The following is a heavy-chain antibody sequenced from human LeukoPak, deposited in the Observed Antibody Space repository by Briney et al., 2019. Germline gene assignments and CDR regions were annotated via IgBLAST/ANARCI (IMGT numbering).Heavy chain of an antibody. Sequence: SETLSLTCTVSGDSISSSSYYWGWIRQPPGKGLEWIGSIYYSGSTYYNPSLKSRVTVSVDTSKNQFSLKLSSVTAADTAVYFCARHDRVTMIGFDYRGQGTLVTVSP. CDR2: IYYSGST. D-gene: IGHD3-22*01. CDR1: GDSISSSSYY. J-gene: IGHJ4*02. V-gene: IGHV4-39*01. CDR3: ARHDRVTMIGFDY.